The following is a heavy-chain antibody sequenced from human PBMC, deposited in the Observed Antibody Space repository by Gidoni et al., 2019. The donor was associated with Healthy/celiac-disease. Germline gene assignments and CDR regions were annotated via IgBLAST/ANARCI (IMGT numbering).Heavy chain of an antibody. D-gene: IGHD3-10*01. V-gene: IGHV3-33*01. CDR2: IWYDGSNK. J-gene: IGHJ3*02. CDR1: GFPFRSYG. CDR3: ARAGGWLRGVIREDDAFDI. Sequence: QVQLVASGGGVVQPGRSLRLSCAASGFPFRSYGMHWVRQAPGKGLEWVAVIWYDGSNKYYADSVKGRFTISRDNSKNTLYLQMNSLRAEDTAVYYCARAGGWLRGVIREDDAFDIWGQGTMVTVSS.